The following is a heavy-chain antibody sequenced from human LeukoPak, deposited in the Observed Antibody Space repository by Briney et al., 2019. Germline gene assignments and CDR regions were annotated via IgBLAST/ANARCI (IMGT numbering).Heavy chain of an antibody. CDR3: ARDRNCGGDCPPDY. V-gene: IGHV4-39*07. J-gene: IGHJ4*02. CDR2: IYYSGST. Sequence: SETLSLTCTVSGGSISSSSYYWGWIRQPPGKGLEWIGSIYYSGSTYYNPSLKSRVTISVDTSKNQFSLKLSSVTAAGTAVYYCARDRNCGGDCPPDYWGQGTLVTVSS. D-gene: IGHD2-21*02. CDR1: GGSISSSSYY.